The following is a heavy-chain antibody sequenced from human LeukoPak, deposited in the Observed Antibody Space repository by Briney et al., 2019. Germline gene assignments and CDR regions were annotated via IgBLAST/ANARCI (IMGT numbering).Heavy chain of an antibody. V-gene: IGHV1-46*01. CDR3: ARERAGARFYY. J-gene: IGHJ4*02. CDR2: ITLSGGGT. Sequence: GASVKLSCSASGYGFTGYNIHWGRDAPGQGVGWMGIITLSGGGTSTAQTFQGKAPLTRAASKTTSYMELGRLRPGAPAVNNCARERAGARFYYWGQGTLVTVSS. CDR1: GYGFTGYN.